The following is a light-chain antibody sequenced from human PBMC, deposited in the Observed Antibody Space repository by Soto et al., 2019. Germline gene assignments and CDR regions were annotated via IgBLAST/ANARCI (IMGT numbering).Light chain of an antibody. CDR2: GAS. J-gene: IGKJ4*01. CDR3: QQYGSSPPTLT. V-gene: IGKV3-20*01. CDR1: QSVSSSY. Sequence: EFVLTQSPGTLSLSPGERATLSCRASQSVSSSYLAWYQQKPGQAPRLLIYGASSRATGIPDRFSGSGSGTEFTLTISRLEPEDFAVYYCQQYGSSPPTLTFGGGTKVEIK.